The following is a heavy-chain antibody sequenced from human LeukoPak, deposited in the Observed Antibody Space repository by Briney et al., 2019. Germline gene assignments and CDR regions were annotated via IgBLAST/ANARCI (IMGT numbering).Heavy chain of an antibody. CDR3: ARRKAVAGTTKAYFDY. J-gene: IGHJ4*02. V-gene: IGHV5-51*01. CDR1: GYSFSSYW. D-gene: IGHD6-19*01. Sequence: GESLKISCKDSGYSFSSYWIGWARQMPGKGLEWMGIIYPGDSDTRYSPSFQGQVTISADKSISTAYLQWSSLKASDTAMYYCARRKAVAGTTKAYFDYWGQGTLVTVSS. CDR2: IYPGDSDT.